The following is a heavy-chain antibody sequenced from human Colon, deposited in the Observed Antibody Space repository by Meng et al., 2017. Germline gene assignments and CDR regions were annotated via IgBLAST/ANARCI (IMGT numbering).Heavy chain of an antibody. CDR1: GDSVSSNTAA. CDR2: TYYRSKWYN. J-gene: IGHJ4*02. CDR3: ARDHGYSYGLPLDY. D-gene: IGHD5-18*01. V-gene: IGHV6-1*01. Sequence: QVQLQQSGPGRVKPSQPLSLTCVIFGDSVSSNTAAWNWIRQSPSRGLEWLGRTYYRSKWYNEYAVSVKSRMTFNADTSKNQVSLQVNSVTHEDTAVYYCARDHGYSYGLPLDYWGQGILVTVSS.